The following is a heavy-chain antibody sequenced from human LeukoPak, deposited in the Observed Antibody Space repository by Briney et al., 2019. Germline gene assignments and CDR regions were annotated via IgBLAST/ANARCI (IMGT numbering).Heavy chain of an antibody. Sequence: SETLSLTCTVSGGSMSNYYWSWIRQPPGKGLEWIGEINHSGSTNYNPSLKSRVTISVDTSKNQFSLKLSSVTAADTAVYYCARARYSSGWPYWGQGTLVTVSS. J-gene: IGHJ4*02. V-gene: IGHV4-34*01. CDR3: ARARYSSGWPY. D-gene: IGHD6-19*01. CDR2: INHSGST. CDR1: GGSMSNYY.